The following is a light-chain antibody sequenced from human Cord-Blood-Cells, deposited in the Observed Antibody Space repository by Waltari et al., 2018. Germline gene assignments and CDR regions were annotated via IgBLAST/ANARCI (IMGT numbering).Light chain of an antibody. CDR1: SGSIPSNY. CDR3: QSYDSSNQV. J-gene: IGLJ3*02. CDR2: EDN. V-gene: IGLV6-57*01. Sequence: NFMLTQPHSVSESPGKTVTIPCTRSSGSIPSNYVQWYQQRPGSSPTTVIYEDNQRPSGVPDRFSGSIDSSSNSASLTISGLKTEDEADYYCQSYDSSNQVFGGGTKLTVL.